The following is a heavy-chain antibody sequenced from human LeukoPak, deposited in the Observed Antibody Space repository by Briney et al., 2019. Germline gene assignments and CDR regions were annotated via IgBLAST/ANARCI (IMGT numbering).Heavy chain of an antibody. D-gene: IGHD4-17*01. CDR2: IYTSGST. V-gene: IGHV4-4*07. J-gene: IGHJ4*02. CDR1: GGSISSYY. Sequence: PSETLSLTCTVSGGSISSYYWSWIRQPAGKGLEWIGRIYTSGSTSYNPSLKSRVTMSVDTSKNQFPLKLSSVTAADTAVYYCASASFYGDYTPLSFDYWGQGTLVTVSS. CDR3: ASASFYGDYTPLSFDY.